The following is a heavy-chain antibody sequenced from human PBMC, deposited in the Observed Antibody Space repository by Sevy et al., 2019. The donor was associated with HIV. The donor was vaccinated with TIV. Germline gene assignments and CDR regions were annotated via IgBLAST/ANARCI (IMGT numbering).Heavy chain of an antibody. CDR1: GYTFTGYY. CDR2: INPNRGGT. V-gene: IGHV1-2*06. D-gene: IGHD2-8*01. Sequence: ASVKVSCKASGYTFTGYYMHWVRQAPGQGLEWMGRINPNRGGTNYAQKFQGRVTRTRDTSIRTAYMELSRLRSDDTTVYYCAGGDVLMGYALYYYYYGMDVWGQGTTVTVSS. CDR3: AGGDVLMGYALYYYYYGMDV. J-gene: IGHJ6*02.